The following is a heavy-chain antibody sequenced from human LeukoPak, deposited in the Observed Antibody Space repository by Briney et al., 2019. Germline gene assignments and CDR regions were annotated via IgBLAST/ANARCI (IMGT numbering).Heavy chain of an antibody. CDR3: AKTIFGVVIDTELSFDY. V-gene: IGHV3-48*01. J-gene: IGHJ4*02. Sequence: PGGSLRLSCAASGFTFSSYSMNWVRQAPGKGLEWVSYISSSSSTTYYADSVKGRFTISRDNSKNTLYLQMNSLRAEDTAVYYCAKTIFGVVIDTELSFDYWGQGTLVTVSS. CDR1: GFTFSSYS. CDR2: ISSSSSTT. D-gene: IGHD3-3*01.